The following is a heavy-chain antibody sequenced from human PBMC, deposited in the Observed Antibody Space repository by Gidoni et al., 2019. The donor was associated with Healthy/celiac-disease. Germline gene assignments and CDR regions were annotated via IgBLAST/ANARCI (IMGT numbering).Heavy chain of an antibody. CDR3: ARDSSGYSGDNWFDP. CDR2: INPSGGST. CDR1: GYTFTSYY. V-gene: IGHV1-46*01. J-gene: IGHJ5*02. D-gene: IGHD3-22*01. Sequence: QVQLVLSGAEVKKPGASVKVSCKASGYTFTSYYMHWVRQAPGQGLEWMGIINPSGGSTSYAQKFQGRVTMTRDTSTSTVYMELSSLRSEDTAVYYCARDSSGYSGDNWFDPWGQGTLVTVSS.